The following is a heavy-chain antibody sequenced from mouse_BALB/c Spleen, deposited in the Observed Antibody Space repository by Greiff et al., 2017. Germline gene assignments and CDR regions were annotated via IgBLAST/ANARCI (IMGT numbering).Heavy chain of an antibody. Sequence: EVQRVESGGGLVQPGGSLKLSCAASGFTFSSYGMSWVRQTPDKRLELVATINSNGGSTYYPDSVKGRFTISRDNAKNTLYLQMSSLKSEDTAMYYCAREGFTTSYFDYWGQGTTLTVSS. J-gene: IGHJ2*01. D-gene: IGHD2-12*01. CDR3: AREGFTTSYFDY. CDR2: INSNGGST. CDR1: GFTFSSYG. V-gene: IGHV5-6-3*01.